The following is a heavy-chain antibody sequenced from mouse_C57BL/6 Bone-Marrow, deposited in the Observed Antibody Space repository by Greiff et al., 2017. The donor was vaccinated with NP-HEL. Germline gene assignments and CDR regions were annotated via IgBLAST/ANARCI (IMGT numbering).Heavy chain of an antibody. J-gene: IGHJ1*03. CDR3: ARPNYYGSRYWYFDF. CDR2: IDPEPGGT. Sequence: QVQLQQSGAELVRPGASVTLSCKASGYTFTDYEMHWVKQTPVHGLEWIGAIDPEPGGTAYNQKFKGKAILTADKSSSTAYMELRSLTSEDSAVLYCARPNYYGSRYWYFDFWGTGTTVTVST. D-gene: IGHD1-1*01. V-gene: IGHV1-15*01. CDR1: GYTFTDYE.